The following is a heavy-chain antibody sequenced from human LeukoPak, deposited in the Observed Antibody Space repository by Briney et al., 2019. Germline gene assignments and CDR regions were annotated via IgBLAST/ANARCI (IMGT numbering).Heavy chain of an antibody. J-gene: IGHJ4*02. CDR2: IRYDGSNK. Sequence: GGSLRLSCAASGFTFSSYGMHWVRQAPGKGLEWVAFIRYDGSNKYYADSVKGRFTISRDNSKNTLYLQMNSRRAEDTAVYYCAKAPGRLIANRYNWNYVYWGQGTLVTVSS. D-gene: IGHD1-7*01. CDR1: GFTFSSYG. V-gene: IGHV3-30*02. CDR3: AKAPGRLIANRYNWNYVY.